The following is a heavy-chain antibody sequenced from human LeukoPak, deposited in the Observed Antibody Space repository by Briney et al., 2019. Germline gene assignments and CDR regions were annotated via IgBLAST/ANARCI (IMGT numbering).Heavy chain of an antibody. Sequence: APVKVSCKASGYTFTGYYMHWVRQAPGQGLEWMGWINPNSGGTNYAQKFQGGVTMTRDTSISTAYMELSRLRSDDTAVYYCARHRFIAARPSLQYFQHWGQGTLVTVSS. CDR1: GYTFTGYY. CDR2: INPNSGGT. J-gene: IGHJ1*01. V-gene: IGHV1-2*02. D-gene: IGHD6-6*01. CDR3: ARHRFIAARPSLQYFQH.